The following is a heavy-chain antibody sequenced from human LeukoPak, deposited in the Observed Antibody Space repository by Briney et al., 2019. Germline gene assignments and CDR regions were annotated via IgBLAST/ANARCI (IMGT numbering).Heavy chain of an antibody. V-gene: IGHV3-23*01. Sequence: GGSLRLSCAASGFTFSSYAMSWVRQAPGKGLEWVSAISGSGGSTYYADSVKGRFTISRDNSKNTLYLQMNSLRAEDTAVYYCVKQLVGATHPLDDWGQGTPVSVSS. D-gene: IGHD1-26*01. J-gene: IGHJ4*02. CDR1: GFTFSSYA. CDR3: VKQLVGATHPLDD. CDR2: ISGSGGST.